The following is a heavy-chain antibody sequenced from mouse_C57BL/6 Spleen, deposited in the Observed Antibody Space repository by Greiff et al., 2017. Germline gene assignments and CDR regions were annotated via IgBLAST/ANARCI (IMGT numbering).Heavy chain of an antibody. V-gene: IGHV1-15*01. CDR3: TRGGFYYAMNY. J-gene: IGHJ4*01. CDR2: IDPETGGT. Sequence: VQVVESGAELVRPGASVTLSCKASGYTFTDYEMHWVKQTPVHGLEWIGAIDPETGGTAYNQKFKGKAILTADKSSSTAYMENRSLTSEDSTVYYCTRGGFYYAMNYWGQGTSVTVSS. CDR1: GYTFTDYE.